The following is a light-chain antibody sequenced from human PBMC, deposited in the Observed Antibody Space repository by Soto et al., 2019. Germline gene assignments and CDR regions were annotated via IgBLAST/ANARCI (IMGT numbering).Light chain of an antibody. V-gene: IGKV3-20*01. CDR2: GTS. CDR1: QRIATSY. Sequence: DIVLTQSASTLSLSTGERATLSWRASQRIATSYLGWYQQKPGQAPRLLIYGTSKRAADIPDRFSGSGSGTDFTLTISSLQPEDFATYYCLQHNSYPPWTFGQGTKVDIK. J-gene: IGKJ1*01. CDR3: LQHNSYPPWT.